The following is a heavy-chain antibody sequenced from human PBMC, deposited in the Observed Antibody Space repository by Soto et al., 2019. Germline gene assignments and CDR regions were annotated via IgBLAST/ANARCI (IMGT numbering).Heavy chain of an antibody. J-gene: IGHJ2*01. CDR1: GYTFSNYG. D-gene: IGHD6-19*01. Sequence: QVHIVQSGAEVKKPGASVKVSCKASGYTFSNYGIHWVRQAPWQRLEWMGWINAGNCNTMYSEKFQGRVTITGDTCASTAYMDLSRLRSEYTAVYYCARSGYSSGWYHWYLDFWGRGTLVTVAS. CDR3: ARSGYSSGWYHWYLDF. CDR2: INAGNCNT. V-gene: IGHV1-3*01.